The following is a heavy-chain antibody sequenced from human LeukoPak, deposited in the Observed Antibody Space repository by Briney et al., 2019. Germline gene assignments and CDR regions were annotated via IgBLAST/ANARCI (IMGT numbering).Heavy chain of an antibody. CDR1: GGSISSSSYY. V-gene: IGHV4-39*01. CDR2: IYYSGST. CDR3: ARGTGYGSGKTNFDY. J-gene: IGHJ4*02. D-gene: IGHD3-10*01. Sequence: SETLSLTCTVSGGSISSSSYYWGWIRQPPGKGLEWIGSIYYSGSTYYNPSLKSRVTISVDTSKNQFSLKLSSVTAADTAVYYCARGTGYGSGKTNFDYWGQGTLVTVSS.